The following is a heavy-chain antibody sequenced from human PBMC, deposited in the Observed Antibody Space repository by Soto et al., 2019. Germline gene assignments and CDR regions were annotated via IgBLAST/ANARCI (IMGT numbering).Heavy chain of an antibody. D-gene: IGHD3-16*01. CDR3: ARDLSYAGSSPNVDH. CDR2: ISSSSSYI. CDR1: AFTFSDFG. J-gene: IGHJ4*01. V-gene: IGHV3-21*01. Sequence: XASLRLSCAASAFTFSDFGMNWVRQAPGKGLEWVSSISSSSSYIYYADSVKGRFTISRDNAKNSLYLQMNSLRAEDTAVYYCARDLSYAGSSPNVDHWGQGTLVTVSS.